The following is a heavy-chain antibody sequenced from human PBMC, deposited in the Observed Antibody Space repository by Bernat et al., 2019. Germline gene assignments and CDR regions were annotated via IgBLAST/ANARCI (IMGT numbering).Heavy chain of an antibody. CDR1: GGSFNPYY. Sequence: QVQLQQWGGGLLKPSETLSLTCAVFGGSFNPYYWHWIRQPPGQGLEWIAEIDHSGIANYNPSHMSRVTISLDTSKNQFSLSLSSVTAADTAVYYCARGQGMPAADVRYSHYFMDVWGKGTTVTVSS. D-gene: IGHD6-13*01. V-gene: IGHV4-34*01. CDR2: IDHSGIA. J-gene: IGHJ6*03. CDR3: ARGQGMPAADVRYSHYFMDV.